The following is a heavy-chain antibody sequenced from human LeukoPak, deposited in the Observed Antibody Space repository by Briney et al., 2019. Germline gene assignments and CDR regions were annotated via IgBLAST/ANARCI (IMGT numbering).Heavy chain of an antibody. CDR1: GYSISSGYY. CDR2: IYHSGST. J-gene: IGHJ4*02. Sequence: SETLSLTCTVSGYSISSGYYWGWIRQPPGKGLEWIGSIYHSGSTNYNPSLKSRVTISVDTSKNQFSLKLSSVTAADTAVYYCAREADSSGYSPFDYWGQGTLVTVSS. D-gene: IGHD3-22*01. CDR3: AREADSSGYSPFDY. V-gene: IGHV4-38-2*02.